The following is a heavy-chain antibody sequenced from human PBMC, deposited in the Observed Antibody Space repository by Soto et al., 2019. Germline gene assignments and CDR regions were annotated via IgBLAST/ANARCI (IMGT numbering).Heavy chain of an antibody. D-gene: IGHD3-16*01. CDR2: ISSSSSYI. J-gene: IGHJ3*01. CDR3: SRDMS. Sequence: EVQLVESGGGLVKPGGSLRLSCAASGFTFSSYSMNWVRQAPGKGLEWVSSISSSSSYIYYADSVKGRFTISRDNDKNSLYRKMNSLRAEVTSVYYCSRDMSWGQGTMVTVSS. CDR1: GFTFSSYS. V-gene: IGHV3-21*01.